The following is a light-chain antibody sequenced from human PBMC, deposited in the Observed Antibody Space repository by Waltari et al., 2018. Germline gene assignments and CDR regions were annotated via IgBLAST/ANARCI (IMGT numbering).Light chain of an antibody. V-gene: IGKV3-20*01. J-gene: IGKJ3*01. CDR2: GSS. Sequence: EIVLTQSPGTLSLSPGERATLSYRASESVKGNYLVWYQQKPGQAPRVLIYGSSKRATGNPDRFSGSGSGRDFTLTISRLEPEDFAMYYCQHYDGSPYTFGPGTKLEIK. CDR3: QHYDGSPYT. CDR1: ESVKGNY.